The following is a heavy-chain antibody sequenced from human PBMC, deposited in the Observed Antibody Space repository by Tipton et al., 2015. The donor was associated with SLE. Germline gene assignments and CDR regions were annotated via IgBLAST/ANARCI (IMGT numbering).Heavy chain of an antibody. CDR3: ARVSSGDGGFDI. J-gene: IGHJ3*02. CDR1: GFTFSSYA. D-gene: IGHD1-26*01. Sequence: SLRLSCAASGFTFSSYAMHWVRQAPGKGLEWVSYISSSSSYTNYADSVKGRFTISRDNAKNSLYLQMNSLRAEDTAVYYCARVSSGDGGFDIWGQGTMVTVSS. CDR2: ISSSSSYT. V-gene: IGHV3-21*05.